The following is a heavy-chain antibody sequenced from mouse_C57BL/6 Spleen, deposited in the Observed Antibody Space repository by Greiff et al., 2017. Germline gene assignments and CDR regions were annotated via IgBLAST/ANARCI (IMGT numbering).Heavy chain of an antibody. Sequence: DVQLQESGGGLVKPGGSLKLSCAASGFTFSSYAMSWVRQTPEKRLEWVATISDGGSYTYYPDNVKGRFTISRDNAKNNLYLQMSHLKSEDTAMYYCARDTGTAWFAYWGQGTLVTVSA. CDR2: ISDGGSYT. D-gene: IGHD4-1*01. V-gene: IGHV5-4*01. J-gene: IGHJ3*01. CDR3: ARDTGTAWFAY. CDR1: GFTFSSYA.